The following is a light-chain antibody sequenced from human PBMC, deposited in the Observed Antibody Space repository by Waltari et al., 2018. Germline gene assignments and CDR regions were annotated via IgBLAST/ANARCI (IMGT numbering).Light chain of an antibody. CDR1: QSVGKY. CDR3: QKYVSLPAT. V-gene: IGKV3-20*01. CDR2: DTS. Sequence: VLTQSPGTLSLSPGERATLSCRASQSVGKYLAWYKQKPGQAPRPPIYDTSTRATGIPDRFSGSGSGTDFSLTISRLEPEDFAVYYCQKYVSLPATFGQGTKVQIK. J-gene: IGKJ1*01.